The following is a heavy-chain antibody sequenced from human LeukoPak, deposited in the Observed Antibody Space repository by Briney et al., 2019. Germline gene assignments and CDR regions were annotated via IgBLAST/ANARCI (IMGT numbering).Heavy chain of an antibody. V-gene: IGHV4-34*01. CDR2: ANPSVVT. J-gene: IGHJ6*03. CDR3: ARVAYRFSINDWSRIGLGAYPTKYYYYMDV. D-gene: IGHD3-9*01. Sequence: PSETLSLTCAVYVGSFSDYSWSWIPHPPGKGLEWIGEANPSVVTTHNPPPMSRVSMSVDTSKSQSSLRVSSVTAADTAVYYCARVAYRFSINDWSRIGLGAYPTKYYYYMDVWGKGTTVTVSS. CDR1: VGSFSDYS.